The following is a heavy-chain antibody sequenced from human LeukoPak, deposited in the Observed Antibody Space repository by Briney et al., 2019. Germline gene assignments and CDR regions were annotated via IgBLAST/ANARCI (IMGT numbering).Heavy chain of an antibody. CDR3: AKDEGTDYGMDV. CDR1: GFTFDDYA. V-gene: IGHV3-9*01. CDR2: ISWNSGSI. D-gene: IGHD1-1*01. J-gene: IGHJ6*02. Sequence: PGGSLRLSCAASGFTFDDYAMHWVRQAPGKGLEWVSGISWNSGSIGYADSVKGRFTISRDNAKNSLYLQMNSLRAEDTALYYCAKDEGTDYGMDVWGQGTTVTVSS.